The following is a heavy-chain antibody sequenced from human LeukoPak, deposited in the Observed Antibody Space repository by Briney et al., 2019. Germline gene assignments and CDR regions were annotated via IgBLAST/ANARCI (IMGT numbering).Heavy chain of an antibody. J-gene: IGHJ2*01. Sequence: PGGSLRLSCAASGFTFSTYAMSWVRQAPGKGLEWVSAMSDGGTYYADSVKGRFTISGDSSKITLYLQMNSLRAEDTALYYCAKDRISGDPKFFDLWGRGTLVTVSS. CDR1: GFTFSTYA. V-gene: IGHV3-23*01. D-gene: IGHD3-3*01. CDR2: MSDGGT. CDR3: AKDRISGDPKFFDL.